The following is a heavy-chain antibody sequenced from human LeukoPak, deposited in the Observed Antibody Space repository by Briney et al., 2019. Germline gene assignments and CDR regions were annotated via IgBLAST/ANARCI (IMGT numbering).Heavy chain of an antibody. CDR3: TREPGEYSSGWLLYYFDY. Sequence: ASVKVSFKASGYTFTTYYMHWVRQAPGQGLEWMGWISAYNGNTNYAQKLQGRVTMTTDTSTTTAYMELRSLRSDDTAVYYCTREPGEYSSGWLLYYFDYWGQGTLVTVSS. D-gene: IGHD6-19*01. V-gene: IGHV1-18*04. J-gene: IGHJ4*02. CDR2: ISAYNGNT. CDR1: GYTFTTYY.